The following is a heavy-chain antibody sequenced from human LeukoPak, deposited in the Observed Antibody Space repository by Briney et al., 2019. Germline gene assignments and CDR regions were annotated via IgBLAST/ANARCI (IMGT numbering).Heavy chain of an antibody. J-gene: IGHJ4*02. Sequence: PGGSLRLSCAASGFTFSSYAMSWVRQAPGKGLEWVSAISGSGGSTYYADSVKGRFTISRDNSKNTLYLQMNSLRAEDTAVYYCARLPVPHRYFDYWGQGTLVTVSS. CDR3: ARLPVPHRYFDY. CDR1: GFTFSSYA. D-gene: IGHD4-11*01. CDR2: ISGSGGST. V-gene: IGHV3-23*01.